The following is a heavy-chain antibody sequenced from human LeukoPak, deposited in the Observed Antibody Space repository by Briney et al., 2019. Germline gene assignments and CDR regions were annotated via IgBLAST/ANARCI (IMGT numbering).Heavy chain of an antibody. CDR3: ARDRGSGYSASSGYRYYFDL. CDR1: GFTFSDYT. V-gene: IGHV3-21*01. J-gene: IGHJ4*02. D-gene: IGHD3-22*01. CDR2: ISSSGLYI. Sequence: PGGSLRLSCVASGFTFSDYTMNWVRQAPGKGLEWVSSISSSGLYIFYADSVKGRITISRDNAKNSLFLQMDSLRVEDTALYYCARDRGSGYSASSGYRYYFDLWGQGTLITVSS.